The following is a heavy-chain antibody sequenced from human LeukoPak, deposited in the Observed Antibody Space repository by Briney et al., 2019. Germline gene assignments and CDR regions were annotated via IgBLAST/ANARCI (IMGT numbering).Heavy chain of an antibody. CDR3: ARDVQGHYDFWSGYHY. V-gene: IGHV1-18*01. CDR2: ISAYNGNT. J-gene: IGHJ4*02. Sequence: ASVKVSCKASGYTFTSYGISWVRQAPGQGLEWMGWISAYNGNTNYAQKLQGRVTMTTDTSTCTAYMELRSLRSDDTAVYYCARDVQGHYDFWSGYHYWGQGTLVTVSS. CDR1: GYTFTSYG. D-gene: IGHD3-3*01.